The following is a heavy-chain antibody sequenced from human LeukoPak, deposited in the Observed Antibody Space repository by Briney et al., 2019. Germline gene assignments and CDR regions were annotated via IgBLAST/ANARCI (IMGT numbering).Heavy chain of an antibody. Sequence: PGGSLRLSCSASGFTFGDYAMSWVRQAPGKGMEWVGFIRSKAYGGTTEYAASVEGRFSISRDDSKSIAYLQMNSPKIEDTAVYYCSRDLNWSFDYWGQGILVTVSS. D-gene: IGHD1-1*01. CDR1: GFTFGDYA. CDR2: IRSKAYGGTT. V-gene: IGHV3-49*04. J-gene: IGHJ4*02. CDR3: SRDLNWSFDY.